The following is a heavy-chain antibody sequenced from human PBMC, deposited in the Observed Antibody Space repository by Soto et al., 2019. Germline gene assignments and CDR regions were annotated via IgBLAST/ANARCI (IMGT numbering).Heavy chain of an antibody. CDR2: IYPGDSDT. D-gene: IGHD3-10*01. CDR1: GYSFTSYW. V-gene: IGHV5-51*01. CDR3: ARRSTYYYGSGSSKYYYYGMDV. Sequence: GESLKISCKGSGYSFTSYWIGWVRQMPGKGLEWMGIIYPGDSDTRYSPSFQGQVTISADKSISTAYLQWSSLKASDTAMYYCARRSTYYYGSGSSKYYYYGMDVWGQGTMVTVSS. J-gene: IGHJ6*02.